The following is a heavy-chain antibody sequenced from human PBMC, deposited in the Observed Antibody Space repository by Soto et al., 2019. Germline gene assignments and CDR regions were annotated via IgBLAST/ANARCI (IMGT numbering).Heavy chain of an antibody. J-gene: IGHJ6*03. CDR1: GFTFSNAW. V-gene: IGHV3-15*01. D-gene: IGHD3-3*01. Sequence: GGSLRLSCAASGFTFSNAWMSWVRQAPGKGLEWVGRIKSKTDGGTTDYVAPVKGRFTISRDDSKNTLYLQMNSLKTEDTAVYYCTTSEWLLSAEPVPYYYYYMDVWGKGTTVTVSS. CDR3: TTSEWLLSAEPVPYYYYYMDV. CDR2: IKSKTDGGTT.